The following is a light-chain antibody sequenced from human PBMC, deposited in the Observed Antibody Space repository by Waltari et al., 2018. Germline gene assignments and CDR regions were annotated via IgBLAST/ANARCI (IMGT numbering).Light chain of an antibody. CDR3: QQHSNWPFT. Sequence: EIVLTQSPATLSLSPGERATLSCRASQSVSRYLAWYQQKPGQAPRLLIYGASNRATGIPARFSGSGSGTDFTLTISSLEPEDFAVYYCQQHSNWPFTFGGGTKVEIK. J-gene: IGKJ4*01. CDR2: GAS. CDR1: QSVSRY. V-gene: IGKV3-11*01.